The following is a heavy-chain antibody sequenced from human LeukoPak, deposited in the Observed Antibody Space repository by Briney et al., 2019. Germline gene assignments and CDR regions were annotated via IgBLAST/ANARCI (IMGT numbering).Heavy chain of an antibody. CDR3: ATSRGCSNFVWHYYMDV. V-gene: IGHV4-34*01. J-gene: IGHJ6*03. D-gene: IGHD4-11*01. Sequence: SETLSLTCAVYGGSFSGYYWSWIRQPPGKGLEWIGEINSSGTTNYNPSLKSRVTISIDMSKNQFSLKLISVTAADTAVYYCATSRGCSNFVWHYYMDVWGKGTTVTVSS. CDR2: INSSGTT. CDR1: GGSFSGYY.